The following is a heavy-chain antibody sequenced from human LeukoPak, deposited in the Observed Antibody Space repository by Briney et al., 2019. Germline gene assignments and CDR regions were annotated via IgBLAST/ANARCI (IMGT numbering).Heavy chain of an antibody. J-gene: IGHJ4*02. D-gene: IGHD1-26*01. CDR1: GGSISSSSYY. V-gene: IGHV4-39*07. CDR3: ARVSPPRAWELPSHFDF. CDR2: IYYSGRT. Sequence: KTSETLSLTCTVSGGSISSSSYYWGWIRQPPGKGLEWIGSIYYSGRTYYNPSLKSRVTISVDTSKNQFSLNLSSVIAADTAVYYCARVSPPRAWELPSHFDFWGQGTLVTVSS.